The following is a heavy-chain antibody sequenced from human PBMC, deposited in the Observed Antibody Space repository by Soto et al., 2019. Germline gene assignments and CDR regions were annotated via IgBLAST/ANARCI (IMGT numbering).Heavy chain of an antibody. J-gene: IGHJ3*02. D-gene: IGHD6-6*01. V-gene: IGHV4-34*01. CDR3: ATPGSSSSSDAFDI. CDR2: INHSGST. CDR1: GGSLSGYY. Sequence: SETLSLTCAVYGGSLSGYYWSWIRQPPGKGLEWIGEINHSGSTDYNPSIKSRVTISVDTSKSQLSLKLSSVTAADTAVYYCATPGSSSSSDAFDIWDQGTMVTASS.